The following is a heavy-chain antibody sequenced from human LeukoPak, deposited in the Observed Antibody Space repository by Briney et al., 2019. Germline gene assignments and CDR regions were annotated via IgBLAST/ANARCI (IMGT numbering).Heavy chain of an antibody. CDR3: ARGAKWAYYFDY. D-gene: IGHD1-26*01. J-gene: IGHJ4*02. Sequence: GGSLRLSCAASAFTFNTYWMHWVRQVPGRGLEWVSRINGDESSTNYADSVKGRFTISRDNAKDTLYLHLNSLTAEDTAVYYCARGAKWAYYFDYWGQGTLVTVSS. V-gene: IGHV3-74*01. CDR1: AFTFNTYW. CDR2: INGDESST.